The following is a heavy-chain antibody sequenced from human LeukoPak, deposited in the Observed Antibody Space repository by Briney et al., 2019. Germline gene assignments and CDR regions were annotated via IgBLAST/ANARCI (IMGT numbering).Heavy chain of an antibody. D-gene: IGHD2-15*01. CDR2: ISGSGGSA. Sequence: GGSLRLSCAASGFTFSSYAMSWVRQAPGKGLEWVSAISGSGGSAYYADSVKGRFAISRDNSKNTLYLKMNSRRAEDTAVYYCAKEAKILVVVADTVDYWGQGTLVTVSS. CDR1: GFTFSSYA. J-gene: IGHJ4*02. CDR3: AKEAKILVVVADTVDY. V-gene: IGHV3-23*01.